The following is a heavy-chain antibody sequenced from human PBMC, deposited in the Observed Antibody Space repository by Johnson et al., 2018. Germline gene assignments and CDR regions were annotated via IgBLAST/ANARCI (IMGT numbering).Heavy chain of an antibody. V-gene: IGHV3-74*01. CDR1: GFTLNTYW. Sequence: VQLQESGGALVQPGGSLRLSCAASGFTLNTYWMHWVRHAPGKGLVWVSRIKSDGSEATYADSVKGRFTISRDNGKNTLYLVMNSLRDEDTASYYCAISYYASDMDVWGQGTTVTVSS. CDR3: AISYYASDMDV. J-gene: IGHJ6*03. CDR2: IKSDGSEA.